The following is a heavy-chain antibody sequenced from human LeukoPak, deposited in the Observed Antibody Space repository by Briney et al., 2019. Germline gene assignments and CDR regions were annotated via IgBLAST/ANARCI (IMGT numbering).Heavy chain of an antibody. CDR1: GFTFTRSA. J-gene: IGHJ4*02. Sequence: ASVKVSCKASGFTFTRSAAQWVRQARGQGLEWIGWIAVGSGKTNFAQKFQERVTITRDMSTRTAYMELSSLRSEDTAVYYCAADIKNSYGYMSLDYWGQGSLVTVSS. CDR3: AADIKNSYGYMSLDY. V-gene: IGHV1-58*01. CDR2: IAVGSGKT. D-gene: IGHD3-16*01.